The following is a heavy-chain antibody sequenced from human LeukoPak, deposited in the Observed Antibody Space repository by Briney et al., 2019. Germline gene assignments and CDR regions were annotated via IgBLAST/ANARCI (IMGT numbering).Heavy chain of an antibody. J-gene: IGHJ3*02. CDR1: GGTFSSYA. D-gene: IGHD2-21*02. V-gene: IGHV1-69*13. CDR2: IIPIFGTA. Sequence: SVKVSCKASGGTFSSYAISWVRQAPGQGLEWMGGIIPIFGTANYAQKFQGRVTITADESTSTAYMELSSLRSEDTAVYYCARAPPLAYCGGDCYSDAFDIWGQGTMVAVSS. CDR3: ARAPPLAYCGGDCYSDAFDI.